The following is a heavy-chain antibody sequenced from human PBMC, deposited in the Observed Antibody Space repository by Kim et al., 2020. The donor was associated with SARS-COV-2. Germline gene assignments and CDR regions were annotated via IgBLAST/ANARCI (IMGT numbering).Heavy chain of an antibody. V-gene: IGHV3-30*18. CDR1: GFTFSSYG. CDR3: AKDNWFDP. J-gene: IGHJ5*02. Sequence: GGSLRLSCAASGFTFSSYGMHWVRQAPGKGLEWVAVISYDGSNKYYADSVKGRFTISRDNSKNTLYLQMNSLRAEDTAVYYCAKDNWFDPWGQGTLVTVSS. CDR2: ISYDGSNK.